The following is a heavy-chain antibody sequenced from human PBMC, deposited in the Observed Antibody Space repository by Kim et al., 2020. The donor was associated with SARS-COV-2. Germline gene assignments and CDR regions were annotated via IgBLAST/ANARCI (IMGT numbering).Heavy chain of an antibody. CDR1: GFTFSSYD. D-gene: IGHD6-13*01. CDR2: ISGSGGST. CDR3: EKDGGSPTPGY. V-gene: IGHV3-23*01. J-gene: IGHJ4*02. Sequence: GGSLRLSCAVSGFTFSSYDMSWVRQAPGKGLEWISGISGSGGSTYYADSVKGRFTVSRDNSKNTLYMEMNSLRADDTAIYYCEKDGGSPTPGYWGQGTLV.